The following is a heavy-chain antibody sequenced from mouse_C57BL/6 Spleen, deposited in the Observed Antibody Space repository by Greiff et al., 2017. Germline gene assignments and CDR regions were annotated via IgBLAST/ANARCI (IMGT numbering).Heavy chain of an antibody. D-gene: IGHD4-1*01. CDR2: INPSSGYT. Sequence: VQLQQSGAELAKPGASVKLSCKASGYTFTSYWMHWVKQRPGQGLEWIGYINPSSGYTKYNQKFKDKATLTADKSSSTAYMQLSSLTCKDTADYYCAREGSGTWFAYWGQGTLVTVSA. J-gene: IGHJ3*01. CDR1: GYTFTSYW. V-gene: IGHV1-7*01. CDR3: AREGSGTWFAY.